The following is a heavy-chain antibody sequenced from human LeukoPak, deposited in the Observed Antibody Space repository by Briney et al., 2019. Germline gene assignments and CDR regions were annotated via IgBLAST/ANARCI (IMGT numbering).Heavy chain of an antibody. CDR3: ARNIAARPGKNYYYYRAV. J-gene: IGHJ6*03. V-gene: IGHV4-61*02. CDR2: IYTSGST. D-gene: IGHD6-6*01. Sequence: SETLSLTCTVSGGSISSGSYYWSWIRQPAGKGLEWIGRIYTSGSTNYNPSLKSRVTISVDTSKNQFSLKLSSVTAADTAVYYWARNIAARPGKNYYYYRAVGGKGPRVTVS. CDR1: GGSISSGSYY.